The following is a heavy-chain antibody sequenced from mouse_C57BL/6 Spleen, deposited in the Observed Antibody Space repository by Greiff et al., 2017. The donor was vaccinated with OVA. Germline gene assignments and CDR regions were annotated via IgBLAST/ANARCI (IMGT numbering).Heavy chain of an antibody. D-gene: IGHD1-1*02. CDR3: ARDGGRDYYAMDY. CDR2: ISDGGSYT. V-gene: IGHV5-4*01. Sequence: VESGGGLVKPGGSLKLSCAASGFTFSSYAMSWVRQTPEKRLEWVATISDGGSYTSYPDNLKGRFTISRDNAKNNLYLQMSHLKSEDTAMYYCARDGGRDYYAMDYWGQGTSVTVSS. J-gene: IGHJ4*01. CDR1: GFTFSSYA.